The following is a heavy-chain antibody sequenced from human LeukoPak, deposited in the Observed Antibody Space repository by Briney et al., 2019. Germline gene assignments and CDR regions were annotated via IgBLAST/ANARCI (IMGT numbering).Heavy chain of an antibody. CDR3: VRGGSNYGIIIYSRYFAY. J-gene: IGHJ4*02. Sequence: GGSLRLSCAASGFTFSSYWMSWVRQAPGKGLEWVANIQQHGSKTYYGDSVKGRFTISRDNAKNSLYLQMNSLRAEDTAVYYCVRGGSNYGIIIYSRYFAYWGQGTLVTVSS. V-gene: IGHV3-7*03. CDR1: GFTFSSYW. D-gene: IGHD3-10*01. CDR2: IQQHGSKT.